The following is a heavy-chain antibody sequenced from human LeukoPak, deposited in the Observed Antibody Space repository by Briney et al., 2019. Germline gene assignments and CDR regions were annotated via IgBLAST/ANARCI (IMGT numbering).Heavy chain of an antibody. J-gene: IGHJ4*02. CDR2: IRSKAYGGTT. CDR1: GFTFGDYA. CDR3: TSPLYSYGLTVGY. V-gene: IGHV3-49*03. Sequence: PGRSLRLSCTASGFTFGDYAMSWFRQAPGKGLEWVGFIRSKAYGGTTEYAASVEGRFTISRDDSKSIAYLQMNSLKTEDTAVYYCTSPLYSYGLTVGYWGQGTLVTVSS. D-gene: IGHD5-18*01.